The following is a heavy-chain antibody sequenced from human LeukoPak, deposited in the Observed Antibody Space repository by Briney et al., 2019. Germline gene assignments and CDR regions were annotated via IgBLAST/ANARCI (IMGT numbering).Heavy chain of an antibody. CDR1: GGSFSGYY. D-gene: IGHD5-18*01. CDR2: INHSGST. Sequence: PSETLSLTCAVYGGSFSGYYWSWIRQPPGKGLEWIGEINHSGSTNYNPSLKSRVTISVDTSKNQFSLKLSSVTAADTAVYYCARVFGYSYGYRSDYWGQGTLVTVSS. J-gene: IGHJ4*02. V-gene: IGHV4-34*01. CDR3: ARVFGYSYGYRSDY.